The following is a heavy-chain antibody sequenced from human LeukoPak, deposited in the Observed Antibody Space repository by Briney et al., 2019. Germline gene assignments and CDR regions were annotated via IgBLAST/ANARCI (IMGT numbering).Heavy chain of an antibody. CDR3: ARGPRNDP. V-gene: IGHV1-8*01. D-gene: IGHD1-14*01. J-gene: IGHJ5*02. CDR1: GYPFTTYE. CDR2: VHPNTGNT. Sequence: GASVKVSCKTSGYPFTTYEINWVRQAAGQGLEWIGWVHPNTGNTAYAQRFQGRVTMTRDTSISTAYMELSSLTSNDTAVYFCARGPRNDPWGQGTLVTVSS.